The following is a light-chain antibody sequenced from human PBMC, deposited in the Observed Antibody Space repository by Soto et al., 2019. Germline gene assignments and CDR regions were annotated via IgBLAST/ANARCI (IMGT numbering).Light chain of an antibody. V-gene: IGKV3-20*01. CDR3: QQYGSSPRT. J-gene: IGKJ1*01. CDR2: GAS. CDR1: QSVSSSY. Sequence: EIVLTQSAGTLSLSPGERATLSWRASQSVSSSYLAWYQQKPGQSPRLLIYGASSRATGISEGFSGSGPGTDFTLTISRLEPEDFAVYYCQQYGSSPRTFGQGTKVAIK.